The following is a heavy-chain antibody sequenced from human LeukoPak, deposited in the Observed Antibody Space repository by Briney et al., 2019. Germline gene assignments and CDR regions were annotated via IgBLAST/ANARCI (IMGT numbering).Heavy chain of an antibody. CDR2: IIPIFGTA. Sequence: SVKVSCKASGGTFSSYAISWVRQAPGQGLEWMGGIIPIFGTANYAQKFQGRVTITADESTSTAYMELSSLRSEDTAVYYCARDRVVVAATPGLETTIYYYYYGMDVWGQGTTVTVSS. V-gene: IGHV1-69*13. J-gene: IGHJ6*02. CDR1: GGTFSSYA. CDR3: ARDRVVVAATPGLETTIYYYYYGMDV. D-gene: IGHD2-15*01.